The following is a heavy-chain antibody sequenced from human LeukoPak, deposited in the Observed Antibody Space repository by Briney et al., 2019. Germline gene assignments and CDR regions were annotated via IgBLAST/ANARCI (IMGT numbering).Heavy chain of an antibody. Sequence: NAGGSLRLSCAASGFTFSDYYMSWIRQAPGKGLEWVSYISSSGSTIYYADSVKGRFTISRDNAKNSLYLQMNSLRAEDTAVYYCARERIVGATEGFDYWGQGTLVTVSS. D-gene: IGHD1-26*01. CDR1: GFTFSDYY. CDR2: ISSSGSTI. J-gene: IGHJ4*02. CDR3: ARERIVGATEGFDY. V-gene: IGHV3-11*01.